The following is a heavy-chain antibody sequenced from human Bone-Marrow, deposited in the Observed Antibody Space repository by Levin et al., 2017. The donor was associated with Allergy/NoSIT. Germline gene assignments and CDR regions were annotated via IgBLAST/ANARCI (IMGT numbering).Heavy chain of an antibody. CDR3: AAYLNKQLPNSYYYYMDV. Sequence: GESLKISCKGSGYSFTSYWIGWVRQMPGKGLEWMGIIYPGDSDTRYSPSFQGQVTISADKSISTAYLQWSSLKASDTAMYYCAAYLNKQLPNSYYYYMDVWGKGTTVTVSS. V-gene: IGHV5-51*01. D-gene: IGHD2-2*01. CDR1: GYSFTSYW. CDR2: IYPGDSDT. J-gene: IGHJ6*03.